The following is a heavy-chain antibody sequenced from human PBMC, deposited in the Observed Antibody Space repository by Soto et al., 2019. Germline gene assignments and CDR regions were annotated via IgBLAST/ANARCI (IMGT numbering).Heavy chain of an antibody. D-gene: IGHD6-19*01. CDR1: GFTFSSYS. V-gene: IGHV3-21*01. CDR3: ARAAFSGYSSGSLPYYYYYGMHD. Sequence: GGSLRLSCAASGFTFSSYSMNWVRQAPGKGLEWVSSISSSSSYIYYADSVKGRFTISRDNAKNSLYLQMNSLRAEDTAVYYCARAAFSGYSSGSLPYYYYYGMHDCCQATTVAVSS. CDR2: ISSSSSYI. J-gene: IGHJ6*02.